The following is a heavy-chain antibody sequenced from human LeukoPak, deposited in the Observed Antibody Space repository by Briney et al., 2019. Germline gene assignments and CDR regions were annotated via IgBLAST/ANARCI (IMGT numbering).Heavy chain of an antibody. CDR3: ARGTGGYDSVWGNYRPFDY. CDR1: GGAFSSYN. Sequence: GASVKVSCKASGGAFSSYNIIWVLQAPGQGLEWMGRIIPMFGTANFAQKFQGRVTITADESTSTAYMELSSLRSEDTAVYYCARGTGGYDSVWGNYRPFDYWGQGTLVTVSS. D-gene: IGHD3-16*02. V-gene: IGHV1-69*15. J-gene: IGHJ4*02. CDR2: IIPMFGTA.